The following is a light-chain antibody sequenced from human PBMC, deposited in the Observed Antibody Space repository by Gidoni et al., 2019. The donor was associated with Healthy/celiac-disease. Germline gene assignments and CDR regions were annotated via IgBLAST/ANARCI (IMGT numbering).Light chain of an antibody. CDR2: WAS. Sequence: DLVMTQSPDSLAVSLGERATINCKSSQSVLYSSNNKNYLAWYQQKPGQPPKLLIYWASTRESGVPDRFSGSGSGTDFTLTISSLQAEDVAVYYCQQYYSTPPEMYTFGQGTKLEIK. CDR1: QSVLYSSNNKNY. V-gene: IGKV4-1*01. J-gene: IGKJ2*01. CDR3: QQYYSTPPEMYT.